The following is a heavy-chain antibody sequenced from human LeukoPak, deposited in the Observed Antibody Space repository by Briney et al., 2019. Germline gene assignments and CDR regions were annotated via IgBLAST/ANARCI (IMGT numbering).Heavy chain of an antibody. Sequence: SESLSLTCTVSGGSISSSSYYWGWIRQPPGKGLEWIGSIYYSGSTYYNPSLKSRVTISVDTSKNQFSLKLSSVTAADTAVYYCAGDDYSNYIWGQGTLVTVSS. CDR2: IYYSGST. J-gene: IGHJ4*02. CDR3: AGDDYSNYI. V-gene: IGHV4-39*01. D-gene: IGHD4-11*01. CDR1: GGSISSSSYY.